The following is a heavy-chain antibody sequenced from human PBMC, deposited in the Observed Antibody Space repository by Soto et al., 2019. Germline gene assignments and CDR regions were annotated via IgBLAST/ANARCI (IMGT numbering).Heavy chain of an antibody. D-gene: IGHD6-13*01. CDR3: ARARSSSWYFDY. V-gene: IGHV4-31*03. CDR1: GGSISSGGYY. CDR2: IYYSGST. Sequence: QVQLQESGPGLVKPSQTLSLTYTVSGGSISSGGYYWSWIRQHPGKGLEWIGYIYYSGSTYYNPSLKSRITISVDTSKNQFTLKLSSVTAADTAVYYCARARSSSWYFDYWGQGTLVTVSS. J-gene: IGHJ4*02.